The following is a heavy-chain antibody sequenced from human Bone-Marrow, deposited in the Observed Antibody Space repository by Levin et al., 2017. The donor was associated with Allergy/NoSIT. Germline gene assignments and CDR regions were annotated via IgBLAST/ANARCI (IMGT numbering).Heavy chain of an antibody. D-gene: IGHD6-19*01. CDR1: GFTVSSNY. CDR3: AREGGIAVAGTDFG. V-gene: IGHV3-66*01. J-gene: IGHJ4*02. Sequence: GGSLRLSCAASGFTVSSNYMSWVRQAPGKGLEWVSVIYSGGSTYYADSVKGRFTISRDNSKNTLYLQMNSLRAEDTAVYYCAREGGIAVAGTDFGWGQGTLVTVSS. CDR2: IYSGGST.